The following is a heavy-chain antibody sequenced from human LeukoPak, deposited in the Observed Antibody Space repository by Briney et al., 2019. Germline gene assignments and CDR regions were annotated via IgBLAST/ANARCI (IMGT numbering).Heavy chain of an antibody. Sequence: GESLQISCKGSGYSFTSYWIGWVRPMPGKGLEWMGIIYPGDSDTRYSPSFQGQVTISADKSISTAYLQWSSLKASDTAMYYCARLRGPHSGWFEYPDYWGQGTLVTVSS. CDR2: IYPGDSDT. J-gene: IGHJ4*02. CDR1: GYSFTSYW. CDR3: ARLRGPHSGWFEYPDY. V-gene: IGHV5-51*01. D-gene: IGHD6-19*01.